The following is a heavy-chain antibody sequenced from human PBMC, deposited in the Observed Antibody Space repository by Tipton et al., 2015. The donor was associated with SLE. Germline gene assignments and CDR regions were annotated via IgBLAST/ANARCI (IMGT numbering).Heavy chain of an antibody. Sequence: TLSLTCSVSGYSISSGFYWGWIRQPPGKGLEWIGNIFHSGFTYYNPSLKSRVTISVDTSKNQFSLKVTSVTAVDTAVYYCARQSFGGSWEFDYWGQGLLVTVSS. CDR2: IFHSGFT. D-gene: IGHD1-26*01. CDR3: ARQSFGGSWEFDY. V-gene: IGHV4-38-2*01. CDR1: GYSISSGFY. J-gene: IGHJ4*02.